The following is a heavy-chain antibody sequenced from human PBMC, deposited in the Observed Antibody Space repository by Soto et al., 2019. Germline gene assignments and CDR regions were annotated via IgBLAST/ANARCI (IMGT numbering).Heavy chain of an antibody. CDR2: IDPSDSQT. CDR3: ARHVGSSGWTYFDY. D-gene: IGHD6-19*01. J-gene: IGHJ4*02. CDR1: GYSFAGYW. Sequence: GESLKISCKGSGYSFAGYWITWVRQKPGKGLEWMGRIDPSDSQTYYSPSFRGHVTISVTKSISTAYLQWSSLEASDTAMYYCARHVGSSGWTYFDYWGQGTLVTVSS. V-gene: IGHV5-10-1*01.